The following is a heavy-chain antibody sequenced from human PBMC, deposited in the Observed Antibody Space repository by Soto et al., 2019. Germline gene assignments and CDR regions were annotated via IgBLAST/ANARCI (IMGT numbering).Heavy chain of an antibody. CDR2: INAGNGNT. Sequence: QVQLVQSGAEVKKPGASVKVSCKASGYSFTNYAMHWVRQAPGQGLEWMGCINAGNGNTKYSQKFQGRVTITRDTSASTLYMELSSLRTEDTAVYYCAIAYWRDYYIGMDVLGQGTTVTVSS. V-gene: IGHV1-3*01. D-gene: IGHD3-3*01. CDR3: AIAYWRDYYIGMDV. CDR1: GYSFTNYA. J-gene: IGHJ6*02.